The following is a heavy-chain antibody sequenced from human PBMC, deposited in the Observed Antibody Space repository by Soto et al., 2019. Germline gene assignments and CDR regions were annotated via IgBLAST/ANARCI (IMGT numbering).Heavy chain of an antibody. V-gene: IGHV3-23*01. CDR1: RFTFSSYA. Sequence: EVQLLESGGGLVQPGGSLRLSCAASRFTFSSYAMSWVRQAPGKGLEWVSTINGRGSATYYADSVKGRFTISRDNSKNTLYLQINSLRAEDTAVYYCAEGDAYYDFGFDYWGQGTLVTVSS. CDR2: INGRGSAT. D-gene: IGHD3-3*01. CDR3: AEGDAYYDFGFDY. J-gene: IGHJ4*02.